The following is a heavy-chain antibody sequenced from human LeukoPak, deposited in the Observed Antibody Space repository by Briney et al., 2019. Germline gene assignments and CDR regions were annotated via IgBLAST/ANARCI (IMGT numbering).Heavy chain of an antibody. CDR3: ARDGALRYFDWLPNYYYYMDV. D-gene: IGHD3-9*01. J-gene: IGHJ6*03. V-gene: IGHV1-69*13. CDR2: IIPIFGTA. CDR1: GGTFSSYA. Sequence: GASVKVSCKASGGTFSSYAISWVRQAPGQGLEWMGGIIPIFGTANYAQKFQGRVTITADESTSTAYMELSSLRSEDTAVYYCARDGALRYFDWLPNYYYYMDVWAKGPRSPSP.